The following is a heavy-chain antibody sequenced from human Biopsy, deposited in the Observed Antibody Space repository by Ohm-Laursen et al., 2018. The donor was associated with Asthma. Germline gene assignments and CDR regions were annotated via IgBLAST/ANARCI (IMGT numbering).Heavy chain of an antibody. CDR3: ARDPQVDATTSFDY. Sequence: SSVKVSCKASGDSFSNYAISRVRQAPGQGLEWMGRIHPHNGGTNYAQRFQGRVTMTRDTSISTAYMELSTLSSDDTALYYCARDPQVDATTSFDYWGPGTLITVSS. J-gene: IGHJ4*02. D-gene: IGHD2-15*01. CDR1: GDSFSNYA. CDR2: IHPHNGGT. V-gene: IGHV1-2*06.